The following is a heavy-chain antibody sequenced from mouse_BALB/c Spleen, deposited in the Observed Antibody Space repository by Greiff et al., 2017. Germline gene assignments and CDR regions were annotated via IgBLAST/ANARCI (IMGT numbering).Heavy chain of an antibody. V-gene: IGHV5-12-2*01. CDR2: ISNGGGSI. Sequence: EVKLMESGGGLVQPGGSLKLSCAASGFTFSSYTMSWVRQTPEKRLEWVAFISNGGGSICCPDTVKGRFTISRDNAKNTLYLKMSSLKSEDTAMYFYERSYYDYDSFFAYWGQGTLVTVSA. CDR3: ERSYYDYDSFFAY. D-gene: IGHD2-4*01. CDR1: GFTFSSYT. J-gene: IGHJ3*01.